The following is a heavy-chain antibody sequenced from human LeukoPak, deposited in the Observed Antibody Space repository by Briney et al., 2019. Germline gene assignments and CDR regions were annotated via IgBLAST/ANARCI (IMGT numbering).Heavy chain of an antibody. V-gene: IGHV4-59*06. Sequence: SETLSLTCTVSGGSVSSYYWSWIRQPPGKGLEWIGYIYYSGSTYYNPSLKSRVTISVDTSKNHFSLNLSSVTAADTAVYYCARSQDIIAVPAALPVRWGQGTLVTVSS. CDR1: GGSVSSYY. J-gene: IGHJ4*02. CDR2: IYYSGST. CDR3: ARSQDIIAVPAALPVR. D-gene: IGHD2-2*01.